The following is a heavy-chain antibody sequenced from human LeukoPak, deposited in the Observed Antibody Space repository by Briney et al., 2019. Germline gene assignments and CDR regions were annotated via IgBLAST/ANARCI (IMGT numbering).Heavy chain of an antibody. CDR3: ARLPSYYDSSGYSY. J-gene: IGHJ4*02. D-gene: IGHD3-22*01. CDR1: GYSISSGYY. CDR2: IYHSGST. Sequence: PSETLSLTCAVSGYSISSGYYWGWIRQPPGKGLEWIGRIYHSGSTYYNPSLKSRFTISVDTSKNQFSLKLSSVTSADTPVSYCARLPSYYDSSGYSYWGQGTLVTVST. V-gene: IGHV4-38-2*01.